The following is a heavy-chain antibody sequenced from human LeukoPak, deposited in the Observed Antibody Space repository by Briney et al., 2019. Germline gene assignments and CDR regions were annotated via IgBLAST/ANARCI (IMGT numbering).Heavy chain of an antibody. Sequence: GGSLRLSCAASGFTFSSYSMIWVRQAPGKGLEWVSSISSSSSYIYYADSVKGRFTNSRDNAKNSLYLQMNSLRAEDTAVYYCARDAGDYKYSALDIWGQGTMVTVSS. CDR1: GFTFSSYS. CDR3: ARDAGDYKYSALDI. CDR2: ISSSSSYI. V-gene: IGHV3-21*01. D-gene: IGHD4-17*01. J-gene: IGHJ3*02.